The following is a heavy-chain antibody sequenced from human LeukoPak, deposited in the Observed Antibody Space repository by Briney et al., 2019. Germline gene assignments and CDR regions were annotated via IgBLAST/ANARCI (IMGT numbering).Heavy chain of an antibody. Sequence: PSETLSLTCTVSGASFIGYYWTWIRQPAGKGLEWIGRIYTSGNTSYNPSLKSRVTMSVDTSKNQFSLKLTSVTAADTAVYYCARDLEAAGYFDNWGQGTLVTVSS. J-gene: IGHJ4*02. D-gene: IGHD6-13*01. V-gene: IGHV4-4*07. CDR1: GASFIGYY. CDR3: ARDLEAAGYFDN. CDR2: IYTSGNT.